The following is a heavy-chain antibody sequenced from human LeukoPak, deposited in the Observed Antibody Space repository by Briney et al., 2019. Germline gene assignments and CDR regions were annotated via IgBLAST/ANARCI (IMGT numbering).Heavy chain of an antibody. Sequence: GGSLRLSCAASGFTFSSYGMHWVRQAPGKGLEWVALIWYDGSNKYYADSVKGRLTISRDNSKNTLYLQMNSLRAEDTAVYYCARDDCSGGSCYSLHWGQGTLVTVSS. CDR3: ARDDCSGGSCYSLH. V-gene: IGHV3-33*01. CDR2: IWYDGSNK. CDR1: GFTFSSYG. D-gene: IGHD2-15*01. J-gene: IGHJ4*02.